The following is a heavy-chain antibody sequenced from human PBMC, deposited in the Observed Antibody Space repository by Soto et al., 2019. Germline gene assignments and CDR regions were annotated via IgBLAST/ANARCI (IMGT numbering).Heavy chain of an antibody. V-gene: IGHV3-23*01. D-gene: IGHD2-2*01. CDR2: ISGSGGST. CDR3: AKGEKDCSSTSCYPGDGMDV. CDR1: GFTFSSYA. Sequence: PGGSLRLSCAASGFTFSSYAMSWVRQAPGKGLEWVSAISGSGGSTYYADSVKGRFTISRDNSKNTLYLQMNSLRAEDTAVYYCAKGEKDCSSTSCYPGDGMDVWGQGTTVTVSS. J-gene: IGHJ6*02.